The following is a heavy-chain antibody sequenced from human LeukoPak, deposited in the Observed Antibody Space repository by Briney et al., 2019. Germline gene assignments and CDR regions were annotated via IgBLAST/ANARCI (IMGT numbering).Heavy chain of an antibody. J-gene: IGHJ4*02. V-gene: IGHV3-43D*03. CDR3: ARGGGLLSSFDY. D-gene: IGHD1-26*01. Sequence: GGSLRLSCAASGFTFDDYAIHWVRHAPGKGLEWVSLISRDGDLTYYADSVKGRFTISRDNSKNSLYLQMNSLRAEDTALYYCARGGGLLSSFDYWGQGTLVTVSS. CDR2: ISRDGDLT. CDR1: GFTFDDYA.